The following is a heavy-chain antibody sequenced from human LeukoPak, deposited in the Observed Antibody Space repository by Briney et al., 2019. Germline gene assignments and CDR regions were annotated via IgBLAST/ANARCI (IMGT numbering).Heavy chain of an antibody. J-gene: IGHJ4*02. CDR3: ARDRWIVATIHNYYFDY. V-gene: IGHV3-21*01. Sequence: PGGSLRLSCAASGFTLSTYSMNWVRQAPGKGLEWVSSISSSSSYIYYADSVKGRFTISRDNAKNSLYLQMNSLRAEDTAVYYCARDRWIVATIHNYYFDYWGQGTLVTVSS. CDR1: GFTLSTYS. CDR2: ISSSSSYI. D-gene: IGHD5-12*01.